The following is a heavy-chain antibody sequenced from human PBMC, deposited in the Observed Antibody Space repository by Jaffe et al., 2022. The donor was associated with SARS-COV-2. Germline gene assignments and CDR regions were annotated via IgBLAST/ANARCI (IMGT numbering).Heavy chain of an antibody. D-gene: IGHD1-26*01. Sequence: EVQLVESGGGLAQPGGSLRLSCAASGFSFRSTWMHWVRQVPGKGLVWVARIDRDESSARYADSVKGRFTISRDNAENTLFLQMNSLRAEDTGVYYCARDYYFSIDYWGPGTLVTVSS. J-gene: IGHJ4*02. CDR2: IDRDESSA. CDR3: ARDYYFSIDY. CDR1: GFSFRSTW. V-gene: IGHV3-74*01.